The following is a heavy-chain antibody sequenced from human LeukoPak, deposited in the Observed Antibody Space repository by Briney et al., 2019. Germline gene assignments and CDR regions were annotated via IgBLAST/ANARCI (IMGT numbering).Heavy chain of an antibody. V-gene: IGHV3-21*01. D-gene: IGHD3-22*01. CDR2: ITRTGTYI. CDR1: GFTLSSHS. J-gene: IGHJ4*02. Sequence: GGSLRVSCAASGFTLSSHSMKWVRQAPGKGLAWVSSITRTGTYIYYAASVKGRFTISRDNAKNSLYLQMNSLRAEDTAVYYCARDRYDSSGYYCISDYWGQGTLVTVSS. CDR3: ARDRYDSSGYYCISDY.